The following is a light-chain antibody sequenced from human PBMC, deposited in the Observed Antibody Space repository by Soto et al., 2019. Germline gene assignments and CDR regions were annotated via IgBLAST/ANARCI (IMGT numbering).Light chain of an antibody. CDR1: QSVSSY. CDR3: QQRSNRPIT. J-gene: IGKJ5*01. Sequence: EIVLTQSPATLSLSPEEKATLSCRASQSVSSYLAWYQQKPGQAPRLLIYDASNRATGIPARFSGSGSGTDFTLTISSLEPEDFAVYYCQQRSNRPITFGQGTRLEI. V-gene: IGKV3-11*01. CDR2: DAS.